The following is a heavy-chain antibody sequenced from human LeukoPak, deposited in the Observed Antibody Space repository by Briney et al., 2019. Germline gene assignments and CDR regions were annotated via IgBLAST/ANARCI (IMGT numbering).Heavy chain of an antibody. J-gene: IGHJ4*02. V-gene: IGHV3-7*01. CDR1: GFTFSNYW. CDR3: ASGRQLGY. D-gene: IGHD6-13*01. Sequence: GGSLRLSCAASGFTFSNYWMSWVRQAPGKGLEWVANIKEDGSEKYYVDSVKGRFTISRDNARSSLYLQMNSLGAEDTAVYYCASGRQLGYWGQGTLVTVSS. CDR2: IKEDGSEK.